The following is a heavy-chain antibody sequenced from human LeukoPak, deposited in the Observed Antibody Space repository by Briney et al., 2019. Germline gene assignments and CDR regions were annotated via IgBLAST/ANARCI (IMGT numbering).Heavy chain of an antibody. D-gene: IGHD6-13*01. CDR3: AKDLRSDSSSWSEPLDY. J-gene: IGHJ4*02. V-gene: IGHV3-23*01. Sequence: GGSLRLSCAASGFTFSSYAMSWVRQAPGKGLEWVSAISGSGGSTYYADSVKGRFTIPRDNSKNTLYLQMNSLRAEDTAVYYCAKDLRSDSSSWSEPLDYWGQGTLVTVSS. CDR2: ISGSGGST. CDR1: GFTFSSYA.